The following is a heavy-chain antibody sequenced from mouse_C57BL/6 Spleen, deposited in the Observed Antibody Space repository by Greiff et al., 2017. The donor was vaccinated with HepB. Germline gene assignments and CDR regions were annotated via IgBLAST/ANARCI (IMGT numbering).Heavy chain of an antibody. Sequence: QVQLKQPGAELVKPGASVKMSCKASGYTFTSYWITWVKQRPGQGLEWIGDIYPGSGSTNYNEKFKSKATLTVDTSSSTAYMQLSSLTSEDSAVYYCAGSYYYGSSYGYWGQGTTLTVSS. V-gene: IGHV1-55*01. J-gene: IGHJ2*01. CDR3: AGSYYYGSSYGY. CDR2: IYPGSGST. CDR1: GYTFTSYW. D-gene: IGHD1-1*01.